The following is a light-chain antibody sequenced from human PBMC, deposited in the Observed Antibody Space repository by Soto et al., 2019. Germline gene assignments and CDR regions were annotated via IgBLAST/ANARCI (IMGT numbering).Light chain of an antibody. Sequence: QSVLTQPASVSGSPGQSITISCTGTSGDVGGYNYVSWYQQHPGKAPKLIIYDVSSRPSGLSNRFSGSKSGNTASLTISGLQAEDEADYYCSSYTSSSTRGVFGGGTQLTVL. J-gene: IGLJ3*02. V-gene: IGLV2-14*01. CDR2: DVS. CDR1: SGDVGGYNY. CDR3: SSYTSSSTRGV.